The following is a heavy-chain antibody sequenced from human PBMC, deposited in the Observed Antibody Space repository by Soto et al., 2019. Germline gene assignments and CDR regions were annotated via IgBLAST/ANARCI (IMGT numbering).Heavy chain of an antibody. CDR1: GGTFSSYA. J-gene: IGHJ6*02. CDR3: ARALGYCSSTSCYFDYYYGMDV. Sequence: SVKVSCKASGGTFSSYAISWVRQAPGQGLGWMGGIIPIFGTANYARKFQGRVTITADESTSTAYMELSSLRSEDTAVYYCARALGYCSSTSCYFDYYYGMDVWGQGTTVTVSS. CDR2: IIPIFGTA. D-gene: IGHD2-2*01. V-gene: IGHV1-69*13.